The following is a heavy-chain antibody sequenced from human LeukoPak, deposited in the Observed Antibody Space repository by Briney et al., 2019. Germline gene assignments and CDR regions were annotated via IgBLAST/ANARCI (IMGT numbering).Heavy chain of an antibody. D-gene: IGHD3-10*01. V-gene: IGHV3-23*01. Sequence: GGSLRLSCAASGFTFSTYAMSWVRQAPGKGLEWVSTIKSGGSTDYEDSVKGRFTISRDNSDNTLYLQMNSLRPEDTAVYYCAIGGDSGSYRNWFDSWGQGTLVTVSS. CDR1: GFTFSTYA. J-gene: IGHJ5*01. CDR2: IKSGGST. CDR3: AIGGDSGSYRNWFDS.